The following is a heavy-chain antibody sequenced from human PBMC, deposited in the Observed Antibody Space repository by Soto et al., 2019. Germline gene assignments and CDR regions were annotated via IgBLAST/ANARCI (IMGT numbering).Heavy chain of an antibody. CDR2: ISAYYGNT. V-gene: IGHV1-18*01. J-gene: IGHJ6*02. Sequence: QVQLVQSGAEVKKPGASVKVSCKASGYTFTSYGISWVRHAPGQGLEWMGWISAYYGNTNYAQKLHGRLSMTTDTSTSTAYMELRSLRSDDTSVYFCASSYCGGDCYSVYYYYGMDVWGQGTTVTVSS. CDR1: GYTFTSYG. CDR3: ASSYCGGDCYSVYYYYGMDV. D-gene: IGHD2-21*02.